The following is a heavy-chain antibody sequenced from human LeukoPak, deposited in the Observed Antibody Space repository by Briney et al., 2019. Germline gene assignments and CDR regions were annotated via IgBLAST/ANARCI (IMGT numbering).Heavy chain of an antibody. CDR2: ISSSSSYI. V-gene: IGHV3-21*01. Sequence: GRSLRLSCAASGFTFSSYSMNWVRQAPGKGLEWVSSISSSSSYIYYADSVKGRFTISRDNAKNSLYLQMNSLRAEDTAVYYCARGFGGSSVRTFDYWGQGTLVTVSS. CDR3: ARGFGGSSVRTFDY. J-gene: IGHJ4*02. CDR1: GFTFSSYS. D-gene: IGHD2-15*01.